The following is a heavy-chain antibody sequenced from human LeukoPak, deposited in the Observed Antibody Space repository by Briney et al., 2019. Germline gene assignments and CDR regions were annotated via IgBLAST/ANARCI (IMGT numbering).Heavy chain of an antibody. CDR1: GFTFSNYN. J-gene: IGHJ4*02. CDR2: ISSRSSTI. Sequence: PGGSLRLSCAASGFTFSNYNMTWVRQAPGKGLEWLSYISSRSSTIYYADSVKGRFTISRDNAKNSLYLEMNSLRDEDTAVYYCARDLDASGSYWGQGTLVTVSS. V-gene: IGHV3-48*02. D-gene: IGHD3-10*01. CDR3: ARDLDASGSY.